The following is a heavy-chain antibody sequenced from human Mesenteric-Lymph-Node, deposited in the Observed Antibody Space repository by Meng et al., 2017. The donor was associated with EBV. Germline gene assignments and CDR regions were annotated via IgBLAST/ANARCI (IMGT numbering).Heavy chain of an antibody. Sequence: EAGPGLVKPSATLSLTCTVSGGSISSSSHYWGWIRRPPGKGLEWIGIIYYSGNTYYNPSLKSRVTISVDKSKNQFSLKLTSVTAADTAVYYCARPHYDVVTGYPTLFDLWGQGTLVTVSS. CDR2: IYYSGNT. V-gene: IGHV4-39*07. CDR1: GGSISSSSHY. D-gene: IGHD3-9*01. CDR3: ARPHYDVVTGYPTLFDL. J-gene: IGHJ5*02.